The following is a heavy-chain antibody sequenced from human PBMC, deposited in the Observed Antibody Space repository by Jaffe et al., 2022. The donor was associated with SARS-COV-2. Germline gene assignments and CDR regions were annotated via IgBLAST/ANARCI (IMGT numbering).Heavy chain of an antibody. V-gene: IGHV3-9*01. CDR3: AKADGSGSYHTHPPIEY. J-gene: IGHJ4*01. D-gene: IGHD3-10*01. CDR2: ISWDSNSI. Sequence: EVQLVESGGNLVQPGRSLRLSCVGSGFIFDDYVMHWVRQAPGKGLEWVSGISWDSNSIDYADSVRGRFTISRDNAKNSLYLQMDSLRPDDTAVYYCAKADGSGSYHTHPPIEYWGQGTLVTVSS. CDR1: GFIFDDYV.